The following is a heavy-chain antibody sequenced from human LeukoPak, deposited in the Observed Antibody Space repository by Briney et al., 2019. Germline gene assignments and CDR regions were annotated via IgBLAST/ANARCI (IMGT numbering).Heavy chain of an antibody. CDR1: GFTFSSYA. Sequence: PGGSLRLSCAASGFTFSSYAMSWVRQAPGKGLEWVSAISGSGGSTYYADSVKGRFTISRDNSKDTLYLQMNSLRADDTAVYYCAGQWLRLGPIDYWGQGTLVTVSS. CDR2: ISGSGGST. V-gene: IGHV3-23*01. D-gene: IGHD5-12*01. CDR3: AGQWLRLGPIDY. J-gene: IGHJ4*02.